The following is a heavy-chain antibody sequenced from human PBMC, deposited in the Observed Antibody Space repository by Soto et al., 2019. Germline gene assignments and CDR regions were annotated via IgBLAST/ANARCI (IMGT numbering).Heavy chain of an antibody. CDR1: GYTFTSHA. V-gene: IGHV1-3*01. CDR3: ARDGHPAAIWFSDV. CDR2: INAGNGDT. D-gene: IGHD2-2*02. J-gene: IGHJ6*02. Sequence: QVQLVQSGAEVKNPGASVKVSCKASGYTFTSHAIHWVRQAPGQRLEWMAWINAGNGDTRYSQKFQGRVTITRDTSASTAYMELSSLRSEDSAICYCARDGHPAAIWFSDVWGQGTTVTVSS.